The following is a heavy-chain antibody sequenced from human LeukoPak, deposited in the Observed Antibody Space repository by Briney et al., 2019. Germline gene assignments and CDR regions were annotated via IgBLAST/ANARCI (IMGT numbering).Heavy chain of an antibody. CDR1: GFTFSSYG. J-gene: IGHJ4*02. CDR3: WKECELFRYSDY. D-gene: IGHD2-21*01. Sequence: GGSLRLSCAASGFTFSSYGMRWVRQAPGKGLDWVSSISGSGGNTYYADSVKGRFTISSDNSKNTLHLQLNSRKAEETAVLYCWKECELFRYSDYWGPGTLVTVSS. V-gene: IGHV3-23*01. CDR2: ISGSGGNT.